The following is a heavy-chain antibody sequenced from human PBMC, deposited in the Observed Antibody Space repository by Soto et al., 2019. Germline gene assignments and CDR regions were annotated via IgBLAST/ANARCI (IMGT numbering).Heavy chain of an antibody. CDR3: ARVRVVVGATVDS. J-gene: IGHJ4*02. CDR2: ITPFNGDT. Sequence: QVQLVQSGAEVKKVGASVKVSCKASGYSFSSNSIHWVRQAPGQGLEWMGWITPFNGDTSYAQKFQGRVTMTTDTSTSTVFMELRSLRFDDTAVYYCARVRVVVGATVDSWGQGTLVTVSS. D-gene: IGHD2-15*01. CDR1: GYSFSSNS. V-gene: IGHV1-18*04.